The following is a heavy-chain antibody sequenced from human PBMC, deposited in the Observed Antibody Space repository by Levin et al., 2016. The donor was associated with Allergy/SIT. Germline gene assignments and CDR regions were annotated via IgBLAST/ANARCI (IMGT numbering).Heavy chain of an antibody. D-gene: IGHD3-3*01. V-gene: IGHV1-69*01. Sequence: WVRQAPGQGLEWMGGIIPIFGTANYAQKFQGRVTITADESTSTAYMELSSLRSEDTAVYYCARDRVTIFGVVSRPLGMDVWGQGTTVTVSS. CDR2: IIPIFGTA. J-gene: IGHJ6*02. CDR3: ARDRVTIFGVVSRPLGMDV.